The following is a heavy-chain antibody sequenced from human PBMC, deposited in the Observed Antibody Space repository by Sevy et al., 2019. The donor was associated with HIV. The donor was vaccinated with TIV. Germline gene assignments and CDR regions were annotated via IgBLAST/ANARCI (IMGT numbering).Heavy chain of an antibody. Sequence: GGSLRLSCAASGFTVSNNYMSWVRQAPGKGLEWVSAIYSGGNIYYADSVKGRFTISIDNSKNTVYLHMNSLRAEDTAVYYCARETEGGYEPWGQGTLVTVSS. J-gene: IGHJ5*02. V-gene: IGHV3-53*01. CDR1: GFTVSNNY. CDR3: ARETEGGYEP. D-gene: IGHD1-26*01. CDR2: IYSGGNI.